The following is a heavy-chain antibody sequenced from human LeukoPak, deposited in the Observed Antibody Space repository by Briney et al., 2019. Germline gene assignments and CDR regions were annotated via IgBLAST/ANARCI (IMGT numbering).Heavy chain of an antibody. Sequence: PSETLSLTCTVSGGSISSYYWSWIRQPPGKGLEWIGYIYYSGSTNYNPSLKSRVTISVDTSKNQFSLKLSSVTAADTAVYYCARSYTVGATPLGYWGQGTLVTVSS. V-gene: IGHV4-59*08. CDR1: GGSISSYY. CDR3: ARSYTVGATPLGY. CDR2: IYYSGST. J-gene: IGHJ4*02. D-gene: IGHD1-26*01.